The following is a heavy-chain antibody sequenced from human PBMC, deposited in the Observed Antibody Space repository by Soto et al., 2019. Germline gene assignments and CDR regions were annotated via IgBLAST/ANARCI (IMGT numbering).Heavy chain of an antibody. CDR1: GFSLSTSGVG. V-gene: IGHV2-5*02. J-gene: IGHJ5*02. D-gene: IGHD3-16*01. CDR2: IYWDDDK. Sequence: QITLKESGPPLVNPTQPLTLTCTFSGFSLSTSGVGVGWIRQPPGKALEWLALIYWDDDKRYSPSLKSRLTITKDTSKNQVVLTMTNMDPVDTATYYCAHSLYDYVWGTNWFDPWGQGTLVTVSS. CDR3: AHSLYDYVWGTNWFDP.